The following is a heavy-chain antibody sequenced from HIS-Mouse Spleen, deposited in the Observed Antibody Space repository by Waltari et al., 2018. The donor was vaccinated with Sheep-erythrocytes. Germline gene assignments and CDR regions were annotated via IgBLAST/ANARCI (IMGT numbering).Heavy chain of an antibody. Sequence: QVQLVESGGGVVQPGRSLRLSCAASGFTFRSYAMHWVRQAPGKGLGWVAVISNEGSNKYYADSVKGRFTISRDNSKNTLYLQMNSLRAEDTAVYYCARGAFDIWGQGTMVTVSS. CDR3: ARGAFDI. J-gene: IGHJ3*02. CDR1: GFTFRSYA. V-gene: IGHV3-30-3*01. CDR2: ISNEGSNK.